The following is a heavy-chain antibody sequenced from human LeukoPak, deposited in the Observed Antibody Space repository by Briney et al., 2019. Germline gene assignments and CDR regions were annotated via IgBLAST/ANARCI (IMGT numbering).Heavy chain of an antibody. V-gene: IGHV4-34*01. J-gene: IGHJ4*02. Sequence: SETLSLTRAVYGGSFSGYYWSWIRQPPGKGLEWIGEINHSGSTNYNPSLKSRVTISVDTSKNQFSLKLSSVTAADTAVYYCARATVRFFDYWGQGTLVTVSS. CDR3: ARATVRFFDY. CDR1: GGSFSGYY. CDR2: INHSGST. D-gene: IGHD4-17*01.